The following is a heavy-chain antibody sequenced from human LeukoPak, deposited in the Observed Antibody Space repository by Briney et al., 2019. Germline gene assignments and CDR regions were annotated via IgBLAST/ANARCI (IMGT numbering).Heavy chain of an antibody. J-gene: IGHJ4*02. CDR1: GGSISSYY. CDR3: ARGGCSGGSCYRFFDS. CDR2: IYYSGST. D-gene: IGHD2-15*01. Sequence: PSETLSLTCTVSGGSISSYYWSWIRQPPGKGLEWIGYIYYSGSTNYNPSLKSRVTISVDTSKNQFSLKLSSVTAADTAVYYCARGGCSGGSCYRFFDSWGQGTLVTVSS. V-gene: IGHV4-59*08.